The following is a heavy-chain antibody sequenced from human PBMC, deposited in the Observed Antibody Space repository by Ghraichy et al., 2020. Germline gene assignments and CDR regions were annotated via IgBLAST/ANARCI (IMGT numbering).Heavy chain of an antibody. J-gene: IGHJ4*02. V-gene: IGHV1-2*02. Sequence: ASVKVSCKASGYTFTAYYIYWVRQAPGQGLEWMGSINPNGGVTNYKQKFQDRVTMTRDTSINIAYMELSRLTSDDTAVYYCARSVVRGVYYFDYWGQGTLVTVSS. CDR2: INPNGGVT. CDR3: ARSVVRGVYYFDY. CDR1: GYTFTAYY. D-gene: IGHD3-10*01.